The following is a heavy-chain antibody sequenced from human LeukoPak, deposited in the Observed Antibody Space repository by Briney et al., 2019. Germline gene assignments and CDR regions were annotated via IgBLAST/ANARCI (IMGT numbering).Heavy chain of an antibody. J-gene: IGHJ6*03. Sequence: GGSLRLSCAASGFTFDDYAMHWVRQAPGKGLEWVSLISWDGGSTYYADSVKGRFTISRDNSKNSLYLQMNSLRADDTALYYCARGTTPEYYYYYMDVWGKGTTVTVSS. CDR2: ISWDGGST. CDR1: GFTFDDYA. CDR3: ARGTTPEYYYYYMDV. D-gene: IGHD4-17*01. V-gene: IGHV3-43D*03.